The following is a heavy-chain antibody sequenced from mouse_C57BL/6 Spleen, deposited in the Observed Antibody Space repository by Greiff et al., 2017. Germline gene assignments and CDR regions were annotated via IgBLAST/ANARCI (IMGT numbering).Heavy chain of an antibody. D-gene: IGHD1-1*01. Sequence: VQLQQSGAELVKPGASVKLSCKASGYTFTSYWMHWVKQRPGQGLEWIGMIHPNSGSTNYNEKFKSKATLTVDKSSSTAYMQLSSLTSEDSAVYYCARTGGFITTVVATPYAMDYWGQGTSVTVSS. CDR3: ARTGGFITTVVATPYAMDY. J-gene: IGHJ4*01. CDR1: GYTFTSYW. CDR2: IHPNSGST. V-gene: IGHV1-64*01.